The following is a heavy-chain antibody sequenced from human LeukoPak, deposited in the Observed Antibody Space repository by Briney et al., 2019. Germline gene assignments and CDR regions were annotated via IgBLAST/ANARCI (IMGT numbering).Heavy chain of an antibody. CDR3: AREEVGATELYYFDY. D-gene: IGHD1-26*01. CDR1: GYTFTGYY. V-gene: IGHV1-2*02. CDR2: INPNSGGT. J-gene: IGHJ4*02. Sequence: ASVKVSCKASGYTFTGYYMHWVRQAPGQGLEWMGWINPNSGGTNYAQKLQGRVTMTTDTSTSTAYMELRSLRSDDTAVYYCAREEVGATELYYFDYWGQGTLVTVSS.